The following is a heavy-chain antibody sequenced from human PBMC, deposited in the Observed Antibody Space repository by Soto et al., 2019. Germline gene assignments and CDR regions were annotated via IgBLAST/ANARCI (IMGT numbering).Heavy chain of an antibody. CDR2: IDPSDSYT. D-gene: IGHD3-22*01. CDR1: GYSFTSYW. J-gene: IGHJ6*02. V-gene: IGHV5-10-1*01. CDR3: ARLQGMIVVALSGMDV. Sequence: GESLKISCKGSGYSFTSYWISWVRQMPGKGLEWMGRIDPSDSYTNYSPSFQGHVTISADKSISTAYLQWSSLKASDTAMYYCARLQGMIVVALSGMDVWGQGTTVTVSS.